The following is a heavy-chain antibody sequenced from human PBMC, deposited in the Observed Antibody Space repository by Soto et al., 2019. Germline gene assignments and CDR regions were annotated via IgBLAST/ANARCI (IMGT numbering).Heavy chain of an antibody. CDR2: IFSNDDK. Sequence: GSGPTLVNPTAPLTLTCTVSGLSLSTGKLGVSWIRQPPGKALEWLAHIFSNDDKSYSTSLRSRVTISKDTSRSQVVLTMTNTDPLDSGTYYCALIKDCSRTDCYLASFDPWGQGTLVTVSS. CDR1: GLSLSTGKLG. J-gene: IGHJ5*02. V-gene: IGHV2-26*01. D-gene: IGHD2-2*01. CDR3: ALIKDCSRTDCYLASFDP.